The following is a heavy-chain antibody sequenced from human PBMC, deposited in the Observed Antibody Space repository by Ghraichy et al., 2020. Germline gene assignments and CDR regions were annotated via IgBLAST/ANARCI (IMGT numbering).Heavy chain of an antibody. CDR2: IYHSGST. CDR1: GGSISSGGYS. Sequence: LSLTCAVSGGSISSGGYSWSWIRQPPGKGLEWIGYIYHSGSTYYNPSLKSRVTISVDRSKNQFSLKLSSVTAADTAVYYCARVNLDYGDHGRYFDYWGQGTLVTVSS. J-gene: IGHJ4*02. V-gene: IGHV4-30-2*01. CDR3: ARVNLDYGDHGRYFDY. D-gene: IGHD4-17*01.